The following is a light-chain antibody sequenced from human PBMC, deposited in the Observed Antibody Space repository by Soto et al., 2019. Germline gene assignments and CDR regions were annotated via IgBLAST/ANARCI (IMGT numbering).Light chain of an antibody. CDR2: DAS. CDR3: QQRSNWPIT. J-gene: IGKJ5*01. CDR1: ESIRTY. Sequence: EIVLTQSPATLSLSPGERATLSCRASESIRTYLAWYQQKPGQAPRLLIYDASTRATGIPARFSGSGSGTDFTLTIGSLEPEDFAIYYCQQRSNWPITFGQGTRLEIK. V-gene: IGKV3-11*01.